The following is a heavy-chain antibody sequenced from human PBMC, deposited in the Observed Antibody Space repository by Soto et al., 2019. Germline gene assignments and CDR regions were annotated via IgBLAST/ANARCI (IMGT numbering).Heavy chain of an antibody. CDR3: ARDPSFVVVAAAIGWFDP. Sequence: ASVKVSCKASGYTFTSYGISWVRQAPGQGLEWMGWISAYNGNTNYAQKLQGRVTMTTDTSTSTAYMELRSLRSDDTAVYYCARDPSFVVVAAAIGWFDPWGQETLVTVSS. V-gene: IGHV1-18*01. CDR2: ISAYNGNT. D-gene: IGHD2-2*01. J-gene: IGHJ5*02. CDR1: GYTFTSYG.